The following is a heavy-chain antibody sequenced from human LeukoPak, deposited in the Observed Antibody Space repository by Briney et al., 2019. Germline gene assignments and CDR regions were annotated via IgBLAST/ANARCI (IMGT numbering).Heavy chain of an antibody. V-gene: IGHV3-20*04. CDR2: INWNGRST. D-gene: IGHD3-3*01. Sequence: PGGSLRLSCAASGFTFSDYNMNWVRQAPGKGLEWVSGINWNGRSTAYADSVKGRFTISRDNAKNSLYLQMNSLRAEDTAFYFCARGGITIFGGIIYQDYWGQGTLVTVSS. CDR3: ARGGITIFGGIIYQDY. J-gene: IGHJ4*02. CDR1: GFTFSDYN.